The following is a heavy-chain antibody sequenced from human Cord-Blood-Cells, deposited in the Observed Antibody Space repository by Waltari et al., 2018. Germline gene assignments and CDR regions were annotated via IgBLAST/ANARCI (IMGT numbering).Heavy chain of an antibody. D-gene: IGHD3-10*01. J-gene: IGHJ6*03. CDR1: SSYG. CDR3: ARDFLLWFGELSPDAYYMDV. V-gene: IGHV3-33*01. Sequence: SSYGMHWVRQDPGKGLEWVAVIWYDGSNKYYADSVKGRFTISRDNSKNTLYLQMNSLRAEDTAVYYCARDFLLWFGELSPDAYYMDVWGKGTTVTVSS. CDR2: IWYDGSNK.